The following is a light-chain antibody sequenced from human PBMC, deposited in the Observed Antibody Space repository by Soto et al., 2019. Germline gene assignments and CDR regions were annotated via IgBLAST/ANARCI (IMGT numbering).Light chain of an antibody. V-gene: IGKV3-20*01. CDR2: GAS. Sequence: ALTQSPVTLSSSPGERATLSCRASQAVSSNYLAWYQQKPGQAPRLLISGASGRATGVPDRFSGSGSGTEFTLTIDRLESEDFAVYFCQQYGDLPWTFGQGTKVDIK. CDR3: QQYGDLPWT. CDR1: QAVSSNY. J-gene: IGKJ1*01.